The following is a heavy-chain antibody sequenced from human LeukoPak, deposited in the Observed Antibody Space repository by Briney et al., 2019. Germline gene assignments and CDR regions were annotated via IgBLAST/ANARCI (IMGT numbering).Heavy chain of an antibody. Sequence: GGSLRLSCAASGFTFSSYGMHWVRQAPGKGLEWVAFIRHDGSNKYYADSVKGRFTISRDNSKNTLYLQMNSLRAEDTAVYYCAKETSLAGYHAEYFQHWGQGTLVTVSS. CDR3: AKETSLAGYHAEYFQH. CDR1: GFTFSSYG. V-gene: IGHV3-30*02. D-gene: IGHD3-9*01. CDR2: IRHDGSNK. J-gene: IGHJ1*01.